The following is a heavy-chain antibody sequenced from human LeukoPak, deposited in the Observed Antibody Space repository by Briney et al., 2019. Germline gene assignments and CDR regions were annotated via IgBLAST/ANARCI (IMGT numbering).Heavy chain of an antibody. CDR1: GGSFSGYY. V-gene: IGHV4-34*01. Sequence: SETLSLTFAVYGGSFSGYYWSWIRQPPGKGLEWIGEINHSGSTNYNPSLKSRVTISVDTSKNQFSLKLSSVTAADTAVYYCARQGRWESKRFDYWGQGTLVTVSS. J-gene: IGHJ4*02. CDR3: ARQGRWESKRFDY. D-gene: IGHD1-26*01. CDR2: INHSGST.